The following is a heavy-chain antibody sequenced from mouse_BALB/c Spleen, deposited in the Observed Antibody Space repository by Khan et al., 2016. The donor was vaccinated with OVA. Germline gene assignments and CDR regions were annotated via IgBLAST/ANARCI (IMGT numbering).Heavy chain of an antibody. J-gene: IGHJ3*01. V-gene: IGHV1-4*01. CDR3: ARSGQRGVRGGFTY. CDR2: INPSNDYT. Sequence: QVQLQQSGAELARPGASVKMSCKTSGYTFTTYTLHWVKQRPGRSLEWIGYINPSNDYTNYNQKFKDKSTLTADKSSSTAYMQLSSLTSEDSAVYYCARSGQRGVRGGFTYWGQGTLVTVSA. D-gene: IGHD3-2*01. CDR1: GYTFTTYT.